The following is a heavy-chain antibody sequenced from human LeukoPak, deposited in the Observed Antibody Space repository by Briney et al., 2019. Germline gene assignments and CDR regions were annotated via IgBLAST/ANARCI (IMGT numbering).Heavy chain of an antibody. Sequence: ASVKVSCKASGYTFTDYYMHWVRQAPGQGLEWMGWINPNSGDTNYAQKFQGRVTMTRDTSITTAYMELSRLRSDDTAVYYCARASSIAARLVDYWGQGTLVTVSS. J-gene: IGHJ4*02. CDR1: GYTFTDYY. D-gene: IGHD6-6*01. CDR3: ARASSIAARLVDY. V-gene: IGHV1-2*02. CDR2: INPNSGDT.